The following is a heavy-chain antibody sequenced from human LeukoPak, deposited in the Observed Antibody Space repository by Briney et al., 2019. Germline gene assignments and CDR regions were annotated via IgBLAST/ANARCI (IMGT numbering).Heavy chain of an antibody. CDR1: GPSISSGDYC. J-gene: IGHJ3*02. V-gene: IGHV4-30-4*01. CDR3: ARSTPSLYGDTPSAFDI. Sequence: PSQTLSLTCTVSGPSISSGDYCWSWLRQPPGKGLEWIVYIYYSGSTYYNPSLKSRVTISVYTSKNQFSLKLSSVTAADTAVYYCARSTPSLYGDTPSAFDIWGQGTMVTVSS. D-gene: IGHD4-17*01. CDR2: IYYSGST.